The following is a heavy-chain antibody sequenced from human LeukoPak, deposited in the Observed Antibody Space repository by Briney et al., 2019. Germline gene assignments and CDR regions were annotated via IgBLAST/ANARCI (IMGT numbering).Heavy chain of an antibody. CDR2: ISAYNGNT. CDR1: GYTFTSYG. CDR3: ARDGGVPAAMWRIFDY. Sequence: GASVKVSCKASGYTFTSYGISWVRQAPGQGLEWMGWISAYNGNTNYAQKLQGRVTMTTDTSTSTAYMELRSLRSDDTAVYYRARDGGVPAAMWRIFDYWGQGTLVTVSS. V-gene: IGHV1-18*01. D-gene: IGHD2-2*01. J-gene: IGHJ4*02.